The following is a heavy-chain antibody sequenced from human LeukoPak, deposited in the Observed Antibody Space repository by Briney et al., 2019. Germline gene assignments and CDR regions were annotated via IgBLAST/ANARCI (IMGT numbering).Heavy chain of an antibody. CDR1: GFTFSSYG. D-gene: IGHD3-10*01. V-gene: IGHV3-30*03. CDR3: ARDRALSY. Sequence: GGSLRLSCAASGFTFSSYGMHWVRQAPGKGLEWVAVISYDGSNKYYADSVKGRFTISRDNSKNTLYLQMNSLRAEDTAVYYCARDRALSYWGQGTLVTVFS. CDR2: ISYDGSNK. J-gene: IGHJ4*02.